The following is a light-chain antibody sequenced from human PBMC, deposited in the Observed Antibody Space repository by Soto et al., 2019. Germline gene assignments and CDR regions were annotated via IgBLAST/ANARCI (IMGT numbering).Light chain of an antibody. V-gene: IGLV2-11*01. J-gene: IGLJ2*01. CDR1: SSGVGAYNY. Sequence: QSALTQPRSVSGSPGQSVSVSCSGTSSGVGAYNYVAWYQPHPGKAPKYIIFDVSKRTSGVSDRFSGSKSGNTASLTIAGLQAEDEADYYSCSYTGSWVFGVGTKLTAL. CDR2: DVS. CDR3: CSYTGSWV.